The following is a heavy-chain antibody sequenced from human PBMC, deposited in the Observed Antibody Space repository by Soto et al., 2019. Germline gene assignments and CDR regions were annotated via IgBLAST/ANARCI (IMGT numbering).Heavy chain of an antibody. CDR1: GYTFTNFG. D-gene: IGHD2-2*01. J-gene: IGHJ5*02. V-gene: IGHV1-18*01. Sequence: ASVKVSCKASGYTFTNFGVTWVRRAPGQGLEWMGWISAYTDTPNYAQKLQGRVNMTIDTSTSTAYMDRRSLTSDDTAVYYCARVIPGVEAWFGPWGQGTLVTVSS. CDR2: ISAYTDTP. CDR3: ARVIPGVEAWFGP.